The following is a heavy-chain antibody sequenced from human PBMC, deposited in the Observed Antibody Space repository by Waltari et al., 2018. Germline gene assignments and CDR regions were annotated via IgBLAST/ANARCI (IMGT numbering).Heavy chain of an antibody. CDR2: IYYSGST. CDR3: ARQTDGDYYGMDV. CDR1: GGSISSSSYY. V-gene: IGHV4-39*01. D-gene: IGHD6-6*01. Sequence: QLQLQESGPGLVKPSETLSLTCTVSGGSISSSSYYWGWIRQPPGKGLEWIGSIYYSGSTSYNPSLKSRVTISVDTSKNQFSLKLSSVTAADTAVYYCARQTDGDYYGMDVWGQGTTVTVSS. J-gene: IGHJ6*02.